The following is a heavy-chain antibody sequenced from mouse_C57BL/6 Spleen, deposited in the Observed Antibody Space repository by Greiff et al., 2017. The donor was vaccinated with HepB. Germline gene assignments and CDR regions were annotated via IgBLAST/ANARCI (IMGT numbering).Heavy chain of an antibody. CDR3: ARIKKIVATSCDD. J-gene: IGHJ2*01. CDR2: TNPTNGRT. Sequence: VQLQQSGAELVKAGASVKMSCKASGYTFTSYWMHWVKQRLGQGLEWFAETNPTNGRTYYNEKFKSKATLTVDKSSSTAYLLLSGPTFEDSAVYYCARIKKIVATSCDDWGEGTTLTVSS. CDR1: GYTFTSYW. V-gene: IGHV1S81*02. D-gene: IGHD1-1*01.